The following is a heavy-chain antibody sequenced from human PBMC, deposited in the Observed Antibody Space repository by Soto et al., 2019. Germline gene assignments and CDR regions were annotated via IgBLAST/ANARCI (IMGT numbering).Heavy chain of an antibody. J-gene: IGHJ4*02. Sequence: EVQLVESGGGLVQPGGSLRLSCAASGFTFSSYWMHWVRQVPGKGLVWVSRIGSNGRSTNYADSVKGRFTISRDNAKNTLFLQMKSLRAEDTAVYYCARDVSNSVDYWGQGTLVTVSS. CDR3: ARDVSNSVDY. CDR2: IGSNGRST. D-gene: IGHD4-4*01. V-gene: IGHV3-74*01. CDR1: GFTFSSYW.